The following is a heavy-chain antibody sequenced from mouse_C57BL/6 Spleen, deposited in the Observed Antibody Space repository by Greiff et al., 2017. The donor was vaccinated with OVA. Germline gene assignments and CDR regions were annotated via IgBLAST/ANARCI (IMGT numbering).Heavy chain of an antibody. D-gene: IGHD2-5*01. CDR2: INPNNGGT. V-gene: IGHV1-18*01. CDR3: ARSYSNYWYFDV. J-gene: IGHJ1*03. CDR1: GYTFTDYN. Sequence: VQLKESGPELVKPGASVKIPCKASGYTFTDYNMDWVKQSHGKSLEWIGDINPNNGGTIYNQKFKGKATLTVDKSSSTAYMGLRSLTSEDTAVYYCARSYSNYWYFDVWGTGTTVTVSS.